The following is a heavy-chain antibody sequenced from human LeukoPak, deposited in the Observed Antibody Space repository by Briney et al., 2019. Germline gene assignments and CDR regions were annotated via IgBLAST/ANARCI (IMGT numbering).Heavy chain of an antibody. D-gene: IGHD3-3*01. V-gene: IGHV1-18*01. Sequence: ASVKVSCKASGYTFTSNGISWVRQAPGQGLEWVGWISTYNGNTNYAQKLQDRVTMTTDTSTSTAYMELRSPRSDDTAVYYCARDSLTILGVAPVHWGQGTLVTVSS. J-gene: IGHJ4*02. CDR1: GYTFTSNG. CDR2: ISTYNGNT. CDR3: ARDSLTILGVAPVH.